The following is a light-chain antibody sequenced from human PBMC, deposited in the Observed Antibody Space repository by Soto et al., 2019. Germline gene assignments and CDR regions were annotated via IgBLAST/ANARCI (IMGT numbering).Light chain of an antibody. CDR3: AAWDDSLNGYV. J-gene: IGLJ1*01. CDR2: GNY. CDR1: RSNIGSDA. Sequence: QSVLTQPPSASGTPGQRVTISCSGSRSNIGSDAVNWFQQLPGTTPKLLIYGNYQRPSGVPDRFSGSKSGTSASLAISGLQSEDEADYYCAAWDDSLNGYVLGSGTKLTAL. V-gene: IGLV1-44*01.